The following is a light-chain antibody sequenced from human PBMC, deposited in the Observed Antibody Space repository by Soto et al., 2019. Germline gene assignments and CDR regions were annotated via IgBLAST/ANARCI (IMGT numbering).Light chain of an antibody. J-gene: IGKJ4*01. CDR2: RTS. CDR3: QQYNNWPRAT. CDR1: QSISSN. V-gene: IGKV3-15*01. Sequence: EIVMTQSTATLSVSPGERATLSCRASQSISSNLAWYQQKPGQAPRLRMFRTSSRATGFPARFSGSGSGTEFNLTISSLQSEAFGVYYCQQYNNWPRATCGGGTKVEIK.